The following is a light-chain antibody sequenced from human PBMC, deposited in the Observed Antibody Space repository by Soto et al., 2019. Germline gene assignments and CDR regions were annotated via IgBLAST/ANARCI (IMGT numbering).Light chain of an antibody. CDR2: NNN. Sequence: QSALTQPRSASGTPGQRVTISCSGSSSNIETNTVDWYQHLPGTAPKVLIFNNNQRPSGVPDRFSGSKSGTSASLAISGLQSEDEADYYCAVWDDSLSGMVFGGGTKLTVL. J-gene: IGLJ2*01. CDR1: SSNIETNT. V-gene: IGLV1-44*01. CDR3: AVWDDSLSGMV.